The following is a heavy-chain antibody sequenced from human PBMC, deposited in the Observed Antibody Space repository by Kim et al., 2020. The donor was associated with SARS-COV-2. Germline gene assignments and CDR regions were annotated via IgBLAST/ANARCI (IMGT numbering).Heavy chain of an antibody. Sequence: ASVKVSCKASGYTFTTYAMHLVRQAPGQRLEWMGWINPGNGNTRYSQKFQGRITITRDTSASTAYMELSSLRSEDTAVYYCVRGAAGSTPFDPWGPGTLV. D-gene: IGHD6-19*01. CDR1: GYTFTTYA. V-gene: IGHV1-3*01. J-gene: IGHJ5*02. CDR3: VRGAAGSTPFDP. CDR2: INPGNGNT.